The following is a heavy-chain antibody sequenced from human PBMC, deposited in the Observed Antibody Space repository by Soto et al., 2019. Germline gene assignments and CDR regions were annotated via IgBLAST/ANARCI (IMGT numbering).Heavy chain of an antibody. Sequence: PSETLSLTCAVYGGSFSDHYCSWVRQPPGKGLEWIGEINYSGTINYNPSLESRVTVSVDTSKNQCTLKMTSVTAADTAVYYCARHPSSSSQLDYWGQGTLVTVSS. CDR3: ARHPSSSSQLDY. J-gene: IGHJ4*02. CDR2: INYSGTI. V-gene: IGHV4-34*01. D-gene: IGHD6-6*01. CDR1: GGSFSDHY.